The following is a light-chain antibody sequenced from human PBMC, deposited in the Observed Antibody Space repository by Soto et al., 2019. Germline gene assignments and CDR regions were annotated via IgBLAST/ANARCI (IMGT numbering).Light chain of an antibody. V-gene: IGLV3-21*04. Sequence: SYELTQPPSVSVAPGKTARITCGGNNIGSKSVHWYQQKPGQAPVVVMYYDSDRPSGIPERFSGAKSGNTATLTISRVEAGDEADYYCQVWDQSSDHAVFGGGTQLTVL. CDR1: NIGSKS. CDR2: YDS. CDR3: QVWDQSSDHAV. J-gene: IGLJ7*01.